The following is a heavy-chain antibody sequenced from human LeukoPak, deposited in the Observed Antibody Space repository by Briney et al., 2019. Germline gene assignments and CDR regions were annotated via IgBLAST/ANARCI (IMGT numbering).Heavy chain of an antibody. CDR2: IYYSGST. J-gene: IGHJ5*02. V-gene: IGHV4-39*01. CDR3: ARHPRFHYGSGSYGENWFDP. CDR1: GGSISSSSYY. D-gene: IGHD3-10*01. Sequence: SETLSLTCTVSGGSISSSSYYWGWIRHPPEKGLEWIGSIYYSGSTYYNPSLKSRVTISVDTSKNQFSLNLSSVTAADTAVYYCARHPRFHYGSGSYGENWFDPWGQGTLVTVSS.